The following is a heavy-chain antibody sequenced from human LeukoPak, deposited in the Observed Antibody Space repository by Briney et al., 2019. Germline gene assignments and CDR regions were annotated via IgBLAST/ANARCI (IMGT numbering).Heavy chain of an antibody. J-gene: IGHJ5*02. V-gene: IGHV4-39*01. CDR2: IYYSGST. CDR1: GGSIRSSSYY. CDR3: ARLMLRFDP. D-gene: IGHD2-8*01. Sequence: PSETLSLTCTVSGGSIRSSSYYWGWIRQPPGKGLEWIVSIYYSGSTYYNPSLKSRVTISVDTSKNQFSLKLSSVTAADTAVYYCARLMLRFDPWGQGTLVTVSS.